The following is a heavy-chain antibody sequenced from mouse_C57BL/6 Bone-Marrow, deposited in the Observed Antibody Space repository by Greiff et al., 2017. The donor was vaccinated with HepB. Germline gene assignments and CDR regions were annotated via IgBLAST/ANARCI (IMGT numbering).Heavy chain of an antibody. CDR2: IHPNSGST. CDR3: ARGKPPGDY. Sequence: QVQLQQPGAELVKPGASVKLSCKASGYTFTSYWMHWVKQRPGQGLEWIGMIHPNSGSTNYKEKFKSKATLTVDKSSSTAYMQLSSLTSEDSAVYYCARGKPPGDYWGQGTTLTVSS. J-gene: IGHJ2*01. CDR1: GYTFTSYW. V-gene: IGHV1-64*01.